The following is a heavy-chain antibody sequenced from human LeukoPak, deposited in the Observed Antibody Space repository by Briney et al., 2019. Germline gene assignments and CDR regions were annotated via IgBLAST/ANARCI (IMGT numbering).Heavy chain of an antibody. CDR3: ARHGHHGDYDY. Sequence: SETLSPTCTVSGGSIIINTYYWGWIRQPPGKGLEWIGRIYYSGSTYYHPSLKGRVTISVDTSKKQFSLKLSSVTAADTAVYHCARHGHHGDYDYWGQGTLVTVSS. D-gene: IGHD4-17*01. J-gene: IGHJ4*02. CDR2: IYYSGST. V-gene: IGHV4-39*01. CDR1: GGSIIINTYY.